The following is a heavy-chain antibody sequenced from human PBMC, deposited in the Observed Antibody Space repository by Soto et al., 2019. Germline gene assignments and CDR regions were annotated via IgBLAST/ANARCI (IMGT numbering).Heavy chain of an antibody. V-gene: IGHV3-33*01. CDR2: IWYDGSNK. CDR1: GFTFSSYG. CDR3: AREVMITFGGVIAGHYYFDY. D-gene: IGHD3-16*02. Sequence: QVQLVESGGGVVQPGRSLRLSCAASGFTFSSYGMRWVRQAPGKGLEWVAVIWYDGSNKYYADSVKGRFTISRDNSKNTLYLQMNSLRAEDTAVYYCAREVMITFGGVIAGHYYFDYWGQGTLVTVSS. J-gene: IGHJ4*02.